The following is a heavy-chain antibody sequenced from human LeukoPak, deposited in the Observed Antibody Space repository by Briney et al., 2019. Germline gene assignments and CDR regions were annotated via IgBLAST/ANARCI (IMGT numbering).Heavy chain of an antibody. CDR1: GYSFTSYS. CDR2: IDPSDSYT. D-gene: IGHD2-15*01. Sequence: GESLRISRKSSGYSFTSYSISWVRQMPGKGLEWMGTIDPSDSYTNYSPSFQGHVTISADKSISTAYLQWSSLWASDTAMFCCARHVGVVVATGFDPGGQGTLVTVSS. V-gene: IGHV5-10-1*01. CDR3: ARHVGVVVATGFDP. J-gene: IGHJ5*02.